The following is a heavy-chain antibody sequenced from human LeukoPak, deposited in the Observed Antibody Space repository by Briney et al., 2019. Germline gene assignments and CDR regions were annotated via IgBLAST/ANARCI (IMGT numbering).Heavy chain of an antibody. CDR1: GYTFTSYG. CDR2: ISAYNGNT. CDR3: PRVGGYYYDSSGPAAY. Sequence: ASVKVSCKASGYTFTSYGISWVRQAPGQRLEWMGWISAYNGNTNYAQKLQGRVTMTTDTSTSTAYMELRSLRSDDTAVYYCPRVGGYYYDSSGPAAYWGQGTLVTVSS. J-gene: IGHJ4*02. D-gene: IGHD3-22*01. V-gene: IGHV1-18*01.